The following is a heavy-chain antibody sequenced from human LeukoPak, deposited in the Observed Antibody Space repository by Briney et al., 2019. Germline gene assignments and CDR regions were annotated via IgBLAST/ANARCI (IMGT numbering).Heavy chain of an antibody. Sequence: SETLSLTCTVSGGSISTYYWSWIRQPPGKGLEWMGSIYYTGSTNHSPSLKSRATLSVDTSKKQFSLKLRSVTAADTAVYYCASWHYDILTGYYGYFDYWGQGALVTVSS. CDR3: ASWHYDILTGYYGYFDY. J-gene: IGHJ4*02. CDR2: IYYTGST. D-gene: IGHD3-9*01. V-gene: IGHV4-59*08. CDR1: GGSISTYY.